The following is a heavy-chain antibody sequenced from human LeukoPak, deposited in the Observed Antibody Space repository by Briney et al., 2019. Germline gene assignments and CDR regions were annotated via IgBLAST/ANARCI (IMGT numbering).Heavy chain of an antibody. D-gene: IGHD2-15*01. V-gene: IGHV4-34*01. CDR3: ARGAWATRLGS. CDR1: GESLNSYY. J-gene: IGHJ4*02. CDR2: IYESGTT. Sequence: KTSETLSLTCAVYGESLNSYYWSWVRQPPGEGLEWIGEIYESGTTEYNPSPKSRVTISMVPSKQQFSLSLSSVTAADTAVYYCARGAWATRLGSWGLGTPVIVSS.